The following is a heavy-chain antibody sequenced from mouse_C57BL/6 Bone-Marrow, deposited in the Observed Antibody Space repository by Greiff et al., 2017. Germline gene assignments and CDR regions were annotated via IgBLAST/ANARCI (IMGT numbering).Heavy chain of an antibody. CDR3: TRRGWYFDV. CDR2: IDPETGGT. J-gene: IGHJ1*03. CDR1: GYTFTDYE. Sequence: VKLVESGAELVRPGASVTLSCKASGYTFTDYEMHWVKQTPVHGLEWIGAIDPETGGTAYNQKFKGKAILTADKSSSTAYMELRSLTSEDSAVYYCTRRGWYFDVWGTGTTVTVSS. V-gene: IGHV1-15*01.